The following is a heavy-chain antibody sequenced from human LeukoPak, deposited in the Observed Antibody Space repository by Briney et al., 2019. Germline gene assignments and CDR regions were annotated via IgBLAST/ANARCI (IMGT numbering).Heavy chain of an antibody. CDR2: INAGNGNT. V-gene: IGHV1-3*01. J-gene: IGHJ4*02. CDR3: ARVRGSGSYYMMETGFLDY. CDR1: GYTFTSYA. D-gene: IGHD3-10*01. Sequence: ASVKVSCKASGYTFTSYAMHWVRQAPGQRLEWMGWINAGNGNTKYSQKFQGRVTITRDTSASTAYMELSSLRSEDTAVYYCARVRGSGSYYMMETGFLDYWGQGTLVTVSS.